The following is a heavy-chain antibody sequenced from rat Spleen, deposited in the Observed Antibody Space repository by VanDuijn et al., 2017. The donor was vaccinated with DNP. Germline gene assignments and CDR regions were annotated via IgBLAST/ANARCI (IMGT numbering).Heavy chain of an antibody. CDR1: GFTFSDYA. CDR2: ISYDGNRP. V-gene: IGHV5-17*01. CDR3: TTPFAY. J-gene: IGHJ2*01. Sequence: EVQLVESGGGLVQPGRSLKLSCAASGFTFSDYAMAWVRQAPQKGLEWVATISYDGNRPYYRDSVKGRFLISRDNAESALFLQMDSLRSEDTATYYCTTPFAYWGQGVMVTVSS.